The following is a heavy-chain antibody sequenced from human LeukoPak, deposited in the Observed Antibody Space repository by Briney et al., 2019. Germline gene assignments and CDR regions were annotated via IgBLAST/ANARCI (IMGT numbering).Heavy chain of an antibody. D-gene: IGHD5-18*01. CDR3: VRVDTAMATGAFDI. Sequence: PGGSLRLSCAASGFTFSSYWMSWVRQAPGKGLECVANIKQDGSEKYYVDSVKGRFTISRDNAKNSLYLQMNSLRAEDTAVYYCVRVDTAMATGAFDIWGQGTMVTVSS. CDR2: IKQDGSEK. CDR1: GFTFSSYW. J-gene: IGHJ3*02. V-gene: IGHV3-7*01.